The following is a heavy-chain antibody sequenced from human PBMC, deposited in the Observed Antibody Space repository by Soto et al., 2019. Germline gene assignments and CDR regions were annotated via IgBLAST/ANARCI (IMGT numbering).Heavy chain of an antibody. D-gene: IGHD6-19*01. V-gene: IGHV4-61*01. Sequence: SSTXSLTGTFSVCSISSGCYDVSWIRQHPGKGLEWIGYIYYSGSTNYNPSLKSLVTISVDTSKNQFSLKLSSVTAADTAVYYCERVRAGDDFDIWGQRPMV. CDR3: ERVRAGDDFDI. J-gene: IGHJ3*02. CDR2: IYYSGST. CDR1: VCSISSGCYD.